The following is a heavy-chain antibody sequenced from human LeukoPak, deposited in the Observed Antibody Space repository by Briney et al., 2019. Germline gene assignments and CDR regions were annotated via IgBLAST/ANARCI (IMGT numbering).Heavy chain of an antibody. V-gene: IGHV4-39*01. Sequence: SETLSLTCTVSGVPISSSNSYWGWIRQPPGKGLEWIGSIYYTGNTYYNASLKSRVTISIDTSNNQISLRLISVTATDTAMYYCARVTGYIVEDYFDYWGQGTLVTVSS. CDR1: GVPISSSNSY. J-gene: IGHJ4*02. CDR2: IYYTGNT. D-gene: IGHD3-22*01. CDR3: ARVTGYIVEDYFDY.